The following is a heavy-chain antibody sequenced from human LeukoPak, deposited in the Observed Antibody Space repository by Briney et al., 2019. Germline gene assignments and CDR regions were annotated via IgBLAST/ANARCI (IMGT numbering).Heavy chain of an antibody. CDR1: GFTFSSYG. D-gene: IGHD6-13*01. CDR2: IWYDGSNK. Sequence: GRSLRLSCAASGFTFSSYGMHWVRQAPGKGLEWVAVIWYDGSNKYYADSVKGRFTISRDNSKNTLYLQMNSLRAEDTAVYYCASHSSSWAYWGQGTLVTVSS. CDR3: ASHSSSWAY. J-gene: IGHJ4*02. V-gene: IGHV3-33*01.